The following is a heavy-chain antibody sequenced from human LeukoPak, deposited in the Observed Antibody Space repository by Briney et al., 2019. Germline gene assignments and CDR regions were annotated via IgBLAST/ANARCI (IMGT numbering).Heavy chain of an antibody. Sequence: ASVKVSCKASGYTFTSYGISWVRQAPGQGLEWMGWISAYNGNTNYAQKLQGRVTMTTDTSTSTAYMELRSLRSDDTAVYYCASIAARPRVFDYWGQGTLVTVSS. J-gene: IGHJ4*02. CDR1: GYTFTSYG. CDR3: ASIAARPRVFDY. CDR2: ISAYNGNT. V-gene: IGHV1-18*01. D-gene: IGHD6-6*01.